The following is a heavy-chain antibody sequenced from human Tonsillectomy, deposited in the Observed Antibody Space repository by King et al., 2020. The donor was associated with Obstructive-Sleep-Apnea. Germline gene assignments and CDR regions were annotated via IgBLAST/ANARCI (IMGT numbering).Heavy chain of an antibody. D-gene: IGHD3-10*01. J-gene: IGHJ4*02. CDR3: ATIKIRGIIAS. Sequence: VQLVESGGDLIKPGGSLRLSCTASGFAFNDAWMTWVRQAPGKGLEWVGRITSKVDSGTTDYAAPVKDRFTVSRDDSKNTLYLQMNSLETDDTAVYYCATIKIRGIIASWGQGTPVTVSS. V-gene: IGHV3-15*01. CDR2: ITSKVDSGTT. CDR1: GFAFNDAW.